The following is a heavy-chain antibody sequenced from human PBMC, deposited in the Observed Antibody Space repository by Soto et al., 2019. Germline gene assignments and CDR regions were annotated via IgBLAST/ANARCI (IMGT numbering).Heavy chain of an antibody. J-gene: IGHJ4*02. CDR3: AKGRGGSGSLTPRVDF. CDR1: GFTFNNYA. CDR2: ISGGGDTT. V-gene: IGHV3-23*01. D-gene: IGHD3-10*01. Sequence: EVQLLESGGGLLQPGGSLRLSCAASGFTFNNYAMTWVRQAPGKGLEWVSAISGGGDTTSYADSVKGRFTVSRDGSKNTLDRQMSSLRAEDTALYYCAKGRGGSGSLTPRVDFWGQGTRVTVSS.